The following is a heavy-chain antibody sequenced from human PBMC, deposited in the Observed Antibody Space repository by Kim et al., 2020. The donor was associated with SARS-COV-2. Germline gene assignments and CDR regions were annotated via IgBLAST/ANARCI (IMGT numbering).Heavy chain of an antibody. Sequence: SETLSLTCAVSGGSISSSNWWSWVHQPPGKGLEWIGEIYHSGSTNYNPSLKSRVTISVDKSKNQFSLKLSSVTAADTAVYYCAGGYDFWSGYYNIYGMDVWGQGTTVTVSS. CDR3: AGGYDFWSGYYNIYGMDV. J-gene: IGHJ6*02. CDR2: IYHSGST. CDR1: GGSISSSNW. D-gene: IGHD3-3*01. V-gene: IGHV4-4*02.